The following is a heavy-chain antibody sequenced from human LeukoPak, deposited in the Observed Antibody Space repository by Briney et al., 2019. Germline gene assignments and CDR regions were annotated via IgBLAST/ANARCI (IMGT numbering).Heavy chain of an antibody. Sequence: PSETLSLTWTVSGGSTSSYYWSWIRQPPGKGLEWIAYIYYNEATNYNPSLKSRVTISVDTSKNLLSLKLTSVTAADTAVYYCARANYGGNAFDYWGQGALVTVSS. CDR2: IYYNEAT. CDR1: GGSTSSYY. CDR3: ARANYGGNAFDY. J-gene: IGHJ4*02. V-gene: IGHV4-59*01. D-gene: IGHD4-23*01.